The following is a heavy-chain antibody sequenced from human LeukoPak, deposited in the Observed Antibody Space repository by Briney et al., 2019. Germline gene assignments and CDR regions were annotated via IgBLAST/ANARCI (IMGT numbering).Heavy chain of an antibody. D-gene: IGHD1-26*01. CDR1: GYSIRSGYH. V-gene: IGHV4-38-2*01. CDR2: IYQSGST. J-gene: IGHJ4*02. CDR3: ARHSGLLRFDY. Sequence: SETLSLTCSVSGYSIRSGYHWAWIRQSPGKGLEWLGSIYQSGSTYDNPSLKSRVTMSVDTSKNQFSLKLSSVTAADTAVYYCARHSGLLRFDYWGQGTLVTVSS.